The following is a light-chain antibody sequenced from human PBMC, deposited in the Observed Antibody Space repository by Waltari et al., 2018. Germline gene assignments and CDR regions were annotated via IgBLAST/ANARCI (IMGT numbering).Light chain of an antibody. CDR3: HQRNNWPHP. V-gene: IGKV3-11*01. CDR1: QTVDSH. Sequence: EIILTQSPGTVSLSTGDGATLSCRASQTVDSHLVWYQQKPVQTPRLLIYEASIRATGIPARFSGSGSGTDFTLTISSVEPEDIAVYYCHQRNNWPHPFGQGTKVELK. CDR2: EAS. J-gene: IGKJ1*01.